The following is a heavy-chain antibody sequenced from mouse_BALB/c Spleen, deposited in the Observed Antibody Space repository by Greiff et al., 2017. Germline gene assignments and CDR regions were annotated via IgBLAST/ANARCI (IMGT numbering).Heavy chain of an antibody. CDR2: IYPGDGDT. CDR1: GYAFSSYW. Sequence: VQLQESGAELVRPGSSVKISCKASGYAFSSYWMNWVKQRPGQGLEWIGQIYPGDGDTNYNGKFKGKATLTADKSSSTAYMQLSSLTSEDSAVYFCARPPIYYGNPMDYWGQGTSVTVSS. D-gene: IGHD2-1*01. V-gene: IGHV1-80*01. CDR3: ARPPIYYGNPMDY. J-gene: IGHJ4*01.